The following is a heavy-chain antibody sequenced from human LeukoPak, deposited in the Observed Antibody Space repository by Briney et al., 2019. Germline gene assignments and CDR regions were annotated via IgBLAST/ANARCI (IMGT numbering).Heavy chain of an antibody. CDR1: GFTFSSYG. D-gene: IGHD2-2*01. J-gene: IGHJ4*02. CDR2: ISYDGSNK. V-gene: IGHV3-30*18. CDR3: AKELVSRSSLSFDY. Sequence: PGGSLRLSCAASGFTFSSYGMHWVRQAPGKGLEWVAVISYDGSNKYYADSVKGRFTISRDNSKNTLYLQMNSLRAEDTAVYYCAKELVSRSSLSFDYWGQGTRVTVSS.